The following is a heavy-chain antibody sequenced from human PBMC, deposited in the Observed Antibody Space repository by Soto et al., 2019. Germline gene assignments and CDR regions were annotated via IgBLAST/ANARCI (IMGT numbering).Heavy chain of an antibody. CDR1: GYTFTSYY. Sequence: GASVKVSCKASGYTFTSYYMHWVRQAPGQGLEWMGIINPSGGSTSYAQKFQGRVTMTRDTSTSTVYMELSSLRSEDTAVYYCARDPYVAATPYYYYYMDVWGKGTTVTVSS. CDR3: ARDPYVAATPYYYYYMDV. CDR2: INPSGGST. V-gene: IGHV1-46*03. D-gene: IGHD2-15*01. J-gene: IGHJ6*03.